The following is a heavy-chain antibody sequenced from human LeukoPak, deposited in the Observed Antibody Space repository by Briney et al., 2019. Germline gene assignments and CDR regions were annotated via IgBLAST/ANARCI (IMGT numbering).Heavy chain of an antibody. CDR1: GDSISTYY. D-gene: IGHD3-9*01. J-gene: IGHJ3*02. CDR2: IYYTGIT. CDR3: ARTLTPRTIWDAFHI. V-gene: IGHV4-59*01. Sequence: SETLSLTCTVSGDSISTYYWNWIRQPPGKGLEWIGYIYYTGITSYNPSLNSRVTISVDTSKIQISLKLTSVTTADTAVYYCARTLTPRTIWDAFHIWGQGTMVTVSS.